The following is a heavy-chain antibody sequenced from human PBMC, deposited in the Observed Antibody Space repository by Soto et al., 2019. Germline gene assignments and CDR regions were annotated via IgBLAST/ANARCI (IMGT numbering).Heavy chain of an antibody. J-gene: IGHJ5*02. D-gene: IGHD3-10*01. CDR1: GGSISSSSYY. CDR2: IYYSGST. CDR3: ARLHLRFGELLPPFWFDP. V-gene: IGHV4-39*01. Sequence: QLQLQESGPGLVKPSETLSLTCTVSGGSISSSSYYWGWIRQPPGKGLEWIGSIYYSGSTYYNPSLKSRVTISVDTSKNQFSLKLSSVTAADTAVYYCARLHLRFGELLPPFWFDPWGQGTLVTVSS.